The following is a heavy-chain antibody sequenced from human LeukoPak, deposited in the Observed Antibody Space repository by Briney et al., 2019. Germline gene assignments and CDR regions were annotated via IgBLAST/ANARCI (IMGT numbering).Heavy chain of an antibody. D-gene: IGHD6-19*01. Sequence: EASVKVSCKASGYTFTSYGISWVRQAPGQGLEWMGWISGYSGNTNYAQKLQGRVTMTTDTSTSTAYMELRSLRSVDTAVYYCAREGPGWQWHGNWFDPWGQGTLVTVSS. CDR2: ISGYSGNT. CDR1: GYTFTSYG. V-gene: IGHV1-18*01. CDR3: AREGPGWQWHGNWFDP. J-gene: IGHJ5*02.